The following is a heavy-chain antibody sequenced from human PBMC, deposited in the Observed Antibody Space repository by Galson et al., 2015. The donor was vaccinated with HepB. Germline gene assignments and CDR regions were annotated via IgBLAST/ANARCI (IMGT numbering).Heavy chain of an antibody. V-gene: IGHV3-11*01. CDR2: ISSTGRTI. Sequence: SLRLSCAGSGFTFSDYYMGWIRQAPGKGLEWVSYISSTGRTIYYADSVRGRFTFSRDNDKNSLYLQMSDLRVEDTAIYFCASGPGYWAGFWFAYWGHGILVSVSS. CDR1: GFTFSDYY. J-gene: IGHJ4*01. CDR3: ASGPGYWAGFWFAY. D-gene: IGHD2-15*01.